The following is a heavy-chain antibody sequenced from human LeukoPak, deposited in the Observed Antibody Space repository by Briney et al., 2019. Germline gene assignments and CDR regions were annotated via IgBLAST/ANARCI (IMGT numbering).Heavy chain of an antibody. Sequence: GGSLRLSRAASGFTFTFYTMAWVRQAPGKGLEWVSGISGSGGSPNSADSVKGRFTISRDNSKNTLYLQMNSLRAEDTAVYYCARYGDYYLDFWGQGTLVTVSS. CDR3: ARYGDYYLDF. CDR2: ISGSGGSP. CDR1: GFTFTFYT. D-gene: IGHD4-17*01. J-gene: IGHJ4*02. V-gene: IGHV3-23*01.